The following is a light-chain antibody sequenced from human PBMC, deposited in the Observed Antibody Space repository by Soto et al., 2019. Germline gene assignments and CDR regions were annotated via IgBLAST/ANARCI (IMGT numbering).Light chain of an antibody. CDR2: GDT. Sequence: QSVLTQPPSVSGAPGQRVTISCTGSNSNIGAGYDVHWYQQHPGKAPKLIIYGDTNRPSGVSNRFSGSKSGTTASLTLSGLQAEDEADYYCTSYTTTSTYVFGTGTKVTVL. V-gene: IGLV1-40*01. CDR3: TSYTTTSTYV. J-gene: IGLJ1*01. CDR1: NSNIGAGYD.